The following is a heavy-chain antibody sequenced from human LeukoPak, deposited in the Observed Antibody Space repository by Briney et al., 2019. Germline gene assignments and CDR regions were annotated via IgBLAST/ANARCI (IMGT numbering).Heavy chain of an antibody. CDR3: AKHGNNCLDF. CDR2: ITDSAIST. Sequence: GGSLRLSCAASGFTFSNYAMSWVRQAPGKGLEWVSIITDSAISTYYADSVKGRFTISRDNSEKTLYLQMNNLRAEDTAVYYCAKHGNNCLDFWAQGTLVTVSS. CDR1: GFTFSNYA. D-gene: IGHD5-24*01. J-gene: IGHJ4*02. V-gene: IGHV3-23*01.